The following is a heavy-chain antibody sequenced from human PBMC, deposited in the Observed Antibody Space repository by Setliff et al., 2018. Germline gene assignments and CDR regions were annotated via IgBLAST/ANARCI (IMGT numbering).Heavy chain of an antibody. D-gene: IGHD2-8*01. V-gene: IGHV4-34*01. CDR2: INHSGST. Sequence: SETLSLTCTVYGGSFSDYYWGWIRQPPGKGLEWIAEINHSGSTNYNPSLKSRVTISVDTSRNQFSLKLSSLTAADTAVYYCARDPGVHSGTWCLDSWGQGTQVTVSS. J-gene: IGHJ4*02. CDR3: ARDPGVHSGTWCLDS. CDR1: GGSFSDYY.